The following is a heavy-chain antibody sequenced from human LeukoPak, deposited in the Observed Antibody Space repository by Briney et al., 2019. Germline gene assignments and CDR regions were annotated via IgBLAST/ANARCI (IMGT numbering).Heavy chain of an antibody. CDR3: ATHSSGYDSGNDAFDI. J-gene: IGHJ3*02. V-gene: IGHV4-30-4*08. Sequence: SQTLSLTCTVSGGSISSGDYYWSWIRQPPGKGLEWIGYIYYSGSTYYNPSLKSRVTISVDTSKNRFSLKLSSVTAADTAVYYCATHSSGYDSGNDAFDIWGQGTMVTVSS. CDR2: IYYSGST. D-gene: IGHD3-22*01. CDR1: GGSISSGDYY.